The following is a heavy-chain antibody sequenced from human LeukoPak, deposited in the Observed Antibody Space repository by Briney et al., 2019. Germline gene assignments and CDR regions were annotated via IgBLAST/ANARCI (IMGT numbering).Heavy chain of an antibody. D-gene: IGHD6-19*01. CDR1: GFTFSSYG. Sequence: GGSLRLSCAASGFTFSSYGMHWVRQAPGKGLEWVAVISYDGSNKYYADSVKGRFTTSRDNSKNTLYLQMNSLRAEDTAVYYCAKDLYPSSSGWLWRENFDYWGQGTLVTVSS. CDR2: ISYDGSNK. V-gene: IGHV3-30*18. J-gene: IGHJ4*02. CDR3: AKDLYPSSSGWLWRENFDY.